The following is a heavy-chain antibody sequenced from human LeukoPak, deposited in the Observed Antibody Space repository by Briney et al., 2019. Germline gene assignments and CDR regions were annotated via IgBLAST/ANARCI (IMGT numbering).Heavy chain of an antibody. CDR3: ARVEAAADPRVSWFDP. V-gene: IGHV3-23*01. D-gene: IGHD6-13*01. CDR1: GFTFSSYA. CDR2: ISFSGTNT. J-gene: IGHJ5*02. Sequence: GGSLRLSCAASGFTFSSYAMSWVRQAPGKGLEWVSAISFSGTNTYYADSVKGRFTISRDNLKNTLYLQMNSLRAEDTAVYYCARVEAAADPRVSWFDPWGQGTLVTVSS.